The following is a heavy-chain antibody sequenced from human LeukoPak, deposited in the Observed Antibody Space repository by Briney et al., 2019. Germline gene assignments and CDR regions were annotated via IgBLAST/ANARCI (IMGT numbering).Heavy chain of an antibody. CDR2: IKQDGSEK. Sequence: LSGGSLRLSCAASGFTFSSYWMSWVRQAPGKGLEWVANIKQDGSEKYYVDSVKGRFTISRDNAKNSLYLQMNSLRAGDTAVYYCARDWSTAMVTGGDFDYWGQGTLVTASS. CDR3: ARDWSTAMVTGGDFDY. J-gene: IGHJ4*02. CDR1: GFTFSSYW. V-gene: IGHV3-7*01. D-gene: IGHD5-18*01.